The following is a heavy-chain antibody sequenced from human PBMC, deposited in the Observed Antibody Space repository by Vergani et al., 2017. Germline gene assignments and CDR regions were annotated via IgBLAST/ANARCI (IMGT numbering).Heavy chain of an antibody. D-gene: IGHD3-3*01. J-gene: IGHJ6*03. CDR3: AKGYDFWSGLHMDV. Sequence: EVQLLESGGDLVQPGGSLRLSCAASGFTFNHYAMNWVRQAPGKGLEWVSAISGSGGSTYYADSVKGRFTISRDNSKNTLYLQMNSLRAEDTAVYYCAKGYDFWSGLHMDVWGKGTTVTVSS. CDR1: GFTFNHYA. V-gene: IGHV3-23*01. CDR2: ISGSGGST.